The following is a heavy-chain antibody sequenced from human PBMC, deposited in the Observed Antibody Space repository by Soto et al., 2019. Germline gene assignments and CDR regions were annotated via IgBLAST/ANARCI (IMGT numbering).Heavy chain of an antibody. D-gene: IGHD2-2*01. Sequence: QVQLQQWGAGLLKPSETLSLTCAVYGVFFSGYYWCWIRQPPGKGLEWIGEINHSGSTNYKPSLKSRVTISVDTSKNQLSLNLSSVTAANTAVYYCARGRSVPDCSSTRCPKTGFDPWGQGSLVTVTS. CDR3: ARGRSVPDCSSTRCPKTGFDP. CDR1: GVFFSGYY. CDR2: INHSGST. V-gene: IGHV4-34*01. J-gene: IGHJ5*02.